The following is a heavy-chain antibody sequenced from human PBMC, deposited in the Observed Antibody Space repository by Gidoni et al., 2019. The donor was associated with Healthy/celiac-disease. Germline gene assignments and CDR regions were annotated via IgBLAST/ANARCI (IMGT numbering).Heavy chain of an antibody. D-gene: IGHD3-16*01. CDR2: IKSDGSST. V-gene: IGHV3-74*01. Sequence: EVQLVESGGGLVQPGGSLRLSCAASGFTFSSYWMHWVRQAPGKGLVWVSRIKSDGSSTSYADSVKGRFTISRDNAKNTLYLQMNSLRAEDTAVYYCARAEYGGRAFDYWGQGTLVTVSS. CDR3: ARAEYGGRAFDY. J-gene: IGHJ4*02. CDR1: GFTFSSYW.